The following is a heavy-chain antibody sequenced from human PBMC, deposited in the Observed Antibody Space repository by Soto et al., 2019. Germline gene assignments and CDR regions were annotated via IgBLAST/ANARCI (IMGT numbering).Heavy chain of an antibody. Sequence: EVQLMESGGGLVQPGGSQRLSCAASGFNFNNFAMSWVRQAPGKGLQWVSALSGTGGSTYYADSVKGRFTISRDNSKNTLYLQMNILRVEDTAVYYCAKVAMLCFGEGMDVWGQGTTVTVSS. CDR1: GFNFNNFA. CDR3: AKVAMLCFGEGMDV. J-gene: IGHJ6*02. V-gene: IGHV3-23*01. CDR2: LSGTGGST. D-gene: IGHD3-10*01.